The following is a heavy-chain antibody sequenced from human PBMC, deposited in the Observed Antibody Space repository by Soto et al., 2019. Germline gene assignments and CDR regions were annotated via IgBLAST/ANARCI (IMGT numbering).Heavy chain of an antibody. V-gene: IGHV3-66*01. D-gene: IGHD5-12*01. Sequence: GSLGLSCAASGFTVSSNYMSWVRQAPGKGLEWVSIIYSGGSTYYADSVKGRFTISRDNSKSTLYLQMNSLRVEDMAVYYCARDKGGYVRFDYWGQGTLVTVSS. J-gene: IGHJ4*02. CDR1: GFTVSSNY. CDR2: IYSGGST. CDR3: ARDKGGYVRFDY.